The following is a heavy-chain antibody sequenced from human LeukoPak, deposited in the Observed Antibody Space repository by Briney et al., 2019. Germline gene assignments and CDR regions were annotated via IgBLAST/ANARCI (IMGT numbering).Heavy chain of an antibody. CDR2: ISYDGSNK. Sequence: GGSLRLSCAASGFTFSSYAMHWVRQAPGKGLEWVAVISYDGSNKYYADSVKGRFTISRDNSKNTLYLQMNSLRAEDTAVYYCAKDGYGSGSYSRYWGQGTLVTVSS. J-gene: IGHJ4*02. CDR1: GFTFSSYA. D-gene: IGHD3-10*01. V-gene: IGHV3-30-3*01. CDR3: AKDGYGSGSYSRY.